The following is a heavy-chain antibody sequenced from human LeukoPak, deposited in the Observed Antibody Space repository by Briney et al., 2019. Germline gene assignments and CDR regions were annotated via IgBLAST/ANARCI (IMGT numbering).Heavy chain of an antibody. D-gene: IGHD6-13*01. CDR2: IIPIFGTA. CDR1: GGTFSSYA. Sequence: ASVKVSCKASGGTFSSYAIGWVRQAPGQGLEWMGGIIPIFGTANYAQKFQGRVTITADESTSTAYMELSSLRSEDTAVYYCARDLSSSWYSAAVYWGQGTLVTVSS. J-gene: IGHJ4*02. V-gene: IGHV1-69*13. CDR3: ARDLSSSWYSAAVY.